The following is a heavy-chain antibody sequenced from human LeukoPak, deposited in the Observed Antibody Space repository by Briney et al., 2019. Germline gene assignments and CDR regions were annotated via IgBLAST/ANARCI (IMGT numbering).Heavy chain of an antibody. V-gene: IGHV3-48*01. D-gene: IGHD3-3*01. CDR3: ARDTRGFDF. CDR2: ISHSSGNI. Sequence: GSLRLSCAVSGFTFSTYGMNWVRQAPGRGLEWVSYISHSSGNIYYADSVKGRFTVSRDNAKNSLYLQMNSPRVEDTAVYYCARDTRGFDFWGQGTLVTVSS. J-gene: IGHJ4*02. CDR1: GFTFSTYG.